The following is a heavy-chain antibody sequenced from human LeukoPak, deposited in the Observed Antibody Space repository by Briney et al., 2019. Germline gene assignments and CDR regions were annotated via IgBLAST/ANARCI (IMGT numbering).Heavy chain of an antibody. J-gene: IGHJ6*03. CDR2: INPSGGST. CDR1: GYTFTSYY. Sequence: RASVKVSCKASGYTFTSYYMHWVRQAPGQGLEWMGIINPSGGSTSYAQKFQGRVTMTRDMSTSTVYMELSSLRSEDTAVYYCATGGSSGWLAYYYMDVWGKGTTVTVSS. D-gene: IGHD6-19*01. CDR3: ATGGSSGWLAYYYMDV. V-gene: IGHV1-46*01.